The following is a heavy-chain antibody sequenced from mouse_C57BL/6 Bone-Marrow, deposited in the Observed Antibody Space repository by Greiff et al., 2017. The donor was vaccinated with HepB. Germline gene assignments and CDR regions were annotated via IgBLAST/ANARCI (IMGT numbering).Heavy chain of an antibody. D-gene: IGHD3-3*01. CDR3: ARRGTLAWFAY. Sequence: QVQLKESGAELVRPGTSVKVSCKASGYAFTNYLIEWVKQRPGQGLEWIGVINPGSGGTNYNEKFKGKATLTADKSSSTAYMQLSSLTSEDSAVYFCARRGTLAWFAYWGQGTLVTVSA. CDR2: INPGSGGT. V-gene: IGHV1-54*01. CDR1: GYAFTNYL. J-gene: IGHJ3*01.